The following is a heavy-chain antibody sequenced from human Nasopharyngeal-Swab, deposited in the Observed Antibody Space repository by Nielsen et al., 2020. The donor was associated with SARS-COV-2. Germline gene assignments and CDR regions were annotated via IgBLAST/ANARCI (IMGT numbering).Heavy chain of an antibody. J-gene: IGHJ5*02. CDR3: ARIYDSSGYNWFDP. Sequence: SVKVSCKASGYTFTSYGISWVRRAPGQGLEWMGGIIPIFGTANYAQKFQGRVTITADESTSTAYMELSSLRSEDTAAYYCARIYDSSGYNWFDPWGQGTLVTVSS. V-gene: IGHV1-69*13. CDR1: GYTFTSYG. CDR2: IIPIFGTA. D-gene: IGHD3-22*01.